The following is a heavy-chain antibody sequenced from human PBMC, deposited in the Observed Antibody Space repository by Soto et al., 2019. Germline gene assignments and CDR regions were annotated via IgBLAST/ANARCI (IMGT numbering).Heavy chain of an antibody. J-gene: IGHJ4*02. CDR3: ARDLGDNWNYGGPFDY. D-gene: IGHD1-7*01. CDR2: IIPIFGTA. CDR1: GGTFSSYA. V-gene: IGHV1-69*13. Sequence: ASVKVSCKASGGTFSSYAISWVRQAPGQGLEWMGGIIPIFGTANYAQKFQGRVTITADESTSTAYMELSSLRSEDTAVYYCARDLGDNWNYGGPFDYWGQGTLVTVSS.